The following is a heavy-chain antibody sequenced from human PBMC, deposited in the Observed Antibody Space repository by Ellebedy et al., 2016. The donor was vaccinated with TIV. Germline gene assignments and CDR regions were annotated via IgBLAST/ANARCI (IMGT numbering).Heavy chain of an antibody. CDR2: ILPSFDTT. Sequence: AASVKVSCKASGGSFSTSAISWVRQAPGQGLEWMGGILPSFDTTEYAQKFQGRVTITADESTSTTYMELSSLRSEDTAVYYCARGSRDGYKYDFDYWGQGTLVTVSS. J-gene: IGHJ4*02. CDR1: GGSFSTSA. D-gene: IGHD5-24*01. CDR3: ARGSRDGYKYDFDY. V-gene: IGHV1-69*13.